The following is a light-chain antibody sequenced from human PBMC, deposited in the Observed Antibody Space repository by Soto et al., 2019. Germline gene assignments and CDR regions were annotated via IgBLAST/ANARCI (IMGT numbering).Light chain of an antibody. Sequence: EVVMTQSPGTLSASPGERATLSCTASDSVVTRLAWFQQKPGQPPRLLIYGASNRATGIPARFSGSGSGTEFTLTISSLLSEDLAVYYCQQYRKWPLTFGGGTKIEIK. CDR3: QQYRKWPLT. CDR1: DSVVTR. CDR2: GAS. V-gene: IGKV3-15*01. J-gene: IGKJ4*01.